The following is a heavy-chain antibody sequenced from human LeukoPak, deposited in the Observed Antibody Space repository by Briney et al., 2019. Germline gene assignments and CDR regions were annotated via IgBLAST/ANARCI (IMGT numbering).Heavy chain of an antibody. CDR3: ARGRFVVVAAAMYYYYYYMDV. D-gene: IGHD2-2*01. J-gene: IGHJ6*03. V-gene: IGHV4-34*01. CDR1: GGSFSGYY. CDR2: INHSGST. Sequence: SETLSLTCAVYGGSFSGYYWSWIRQPPGKGLEWIGEINHSGSTNYNPSLKSRVTISVDTSKNQFSLKLSSVTAADTAVYYCARGRFVVVAAAMYYYYYYMDVWGKGTTVTVSS.